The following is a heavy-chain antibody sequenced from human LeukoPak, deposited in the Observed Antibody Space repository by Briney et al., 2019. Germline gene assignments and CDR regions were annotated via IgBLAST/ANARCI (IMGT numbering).Heavy chain of an antibody. CDR2: IYYSGNT. V-gene: IGHV4-39*07. CDR3: ARVDIGAFDI. Sequence: SETLSLTCTVSGGSISSSPYYWGWVRQPPGKGLEWIGSIYYSGNTYYNPSLKSRVTISVDTSKNQFSLKLSSVTAADTAVYYCARVDIGAFDIWGQGTMVTVSS. D-gene: IGHD3-16*01. J-gene: IGHJ3*02. CDR1: GGSISSSPYY.